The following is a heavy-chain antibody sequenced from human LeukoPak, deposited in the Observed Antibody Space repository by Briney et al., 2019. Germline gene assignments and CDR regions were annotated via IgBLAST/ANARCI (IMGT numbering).Heavy chain of an antibody. V-gene: IGHV4-59*01. Sequence: SETLSLTCTVSGGSISSYYWSWIRQPLGKGLEWIGCIYYSGSTNSNPSLKSRVSISVDTSKNQFSLKLSSVTAADTAVYYCARVKVGFGVVTTYYFDSWGQGTLVTVSS. CDR2: IYYSGST. D-gene: IGHD3-3*01. J-gene: IGHJ4*02. CDR3: ARVKVGFGVVTTYYFDS. CDR1: GGSISSYY.